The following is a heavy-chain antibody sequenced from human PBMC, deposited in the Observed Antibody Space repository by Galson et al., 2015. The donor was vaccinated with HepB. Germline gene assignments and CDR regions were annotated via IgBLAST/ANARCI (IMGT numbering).Heavy chain of an antibody. V-gene: IGHV3-21*01. CDR3: ARDLYDVVVPAATGGMDV. CDR2: ISSSSSYI. J-gene: IGHJ6*02. CDR1: GFTFSSYS. Sequence: SLRLSCAASGFTFSSYSMNWVRQAPGKGLEWVSSISSSSSYIYYADSVKGRFTISIDNAKNSLYLQMNSLRAEDTAVYYCARDLYDVVVPAATGGMDVWGQGTTVTVSS. D-gene: IGHD2-2*01.